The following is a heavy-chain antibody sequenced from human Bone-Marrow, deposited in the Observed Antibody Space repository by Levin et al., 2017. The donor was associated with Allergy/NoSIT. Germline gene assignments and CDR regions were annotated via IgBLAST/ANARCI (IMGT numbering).Heavy chain of an antibody. CDR2: ISSSGSTI. V-gene: IGHV3-48*03. D-gene: IGHD4-17*01. CDR1: GFTFSSYE. CDR3: ARAVFYGDWEGLGDYYFDY. Sequence: GESLKISCAASGFTFSSYEMNWVRQAPGKGLEWVSYISSSGSTIYYADSVKGRFTISRDNAKNSLYLQMISLRAGDTAVYYCARAVFYGDWEGLGDYYFDYWGQGTLVTVSS. J-gene: IGHJ4*02.